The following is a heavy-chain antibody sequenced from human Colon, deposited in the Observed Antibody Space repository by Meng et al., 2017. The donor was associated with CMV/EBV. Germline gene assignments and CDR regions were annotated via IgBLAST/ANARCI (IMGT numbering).Heavy chain of an antibody. CDR1: EFPFSSYE. D-gene: IGHD2-8*01. J-gene: IGHJ5*02. CDR2: IDGSGETV. V-gene: IGHV3-48*03. Sequence: GESLKISCAVSEFPFSSYEMHWVRQAPGKGLEWISSIDGSGETVYYADSVKGRFTISRDNAKNSLYLQMNSLRAEDTAVYYCARVAYCSNGACYTFGIADHWGQGTPVTVSS. CDR3: ARVAYCSNGACYTFGIADH.